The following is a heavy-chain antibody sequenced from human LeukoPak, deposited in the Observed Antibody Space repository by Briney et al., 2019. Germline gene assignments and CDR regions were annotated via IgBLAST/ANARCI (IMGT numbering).Heavy chain of an antibody. V-gene: IGHV4-39*01. CDR3: ARHGCVGGSCYRGEVLQH. D-gene: IGHD2-15*01. Sequence: SETLSLTCTVSGGSISSSTYFWGWIRQPPGKGLEWVGSIYYSGSTYYNPSLKGRVTMSVDTSKNQFSLRLSSVTAADRAVYYCARHGCVGGSCYRGEVLQHWGQGTLVTVSS. CDR2: IYYSGST. J-gene: IGHJ1*01. CDR1: GGSISSSTYF.